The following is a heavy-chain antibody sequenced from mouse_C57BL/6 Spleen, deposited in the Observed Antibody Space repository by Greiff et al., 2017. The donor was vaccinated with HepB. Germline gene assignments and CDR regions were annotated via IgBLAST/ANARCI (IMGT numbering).Heavy chain of an antibody. V-gene: IGHV2-6-1*01. CDR3: ARHEDRDDGYAMDY. J-gene: IGHJ4*01. Sequence: VKLMESGPGLVAPSQSLSITCTVSGFSLTSYGVHWVRQPPGKGLEWLVVIWSDGSTTYNSALKSRLSISKDNSKSQVFLKMNSLQTDDTAMYYCARHEDRDDGYAMDYWGQGTSVTVSS. CDR1: GFSLTSYG. D-gene: IGHD2-3*01. CDR2: IWSDGST.